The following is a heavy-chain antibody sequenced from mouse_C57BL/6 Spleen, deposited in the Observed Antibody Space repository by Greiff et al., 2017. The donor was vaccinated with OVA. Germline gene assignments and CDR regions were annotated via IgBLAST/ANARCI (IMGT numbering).Heavy chain of an antibody. CDR1: GYTFTDYY. V-gene: IGHV1-76*01. CDR2: IYPGSGNT. D-gene: IGHD1-1*01. Sequence: VQLQQSGAELVRPGASVKLSCKASGYTFTDYYINWVKQRPGQGLEWIARIYPGSGNTYYNEKFKGKATLTAEKSSSTAYMQLSSLTSEDSAVYFCARENTGVARLYYYAMDYWGQGTSVTVSS. CDR3: ARENTGVARLYYYAMDY. J-gene: IGHJ4*01.